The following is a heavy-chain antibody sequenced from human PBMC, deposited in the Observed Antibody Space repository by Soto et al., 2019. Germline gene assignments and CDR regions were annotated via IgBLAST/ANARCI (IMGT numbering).Heavy chain of an antibody. J-gene: IGHJ5*02. D-gene: IGHD3-3*01. CDR2: FDPEDGET. CDR3: ATETITIFGVVNNWFDP. Sequence: ASVKVSCKVSGYTLTELSMHWVRQAPGKGLEWMGGFDPEDGETIYAQKFQGRVTMTEDTSTDTAYMELSSLRSEDTAVYYCATETITIFGVVNNWFDPWGQGNLVTVSS. V-gene: IGHV1-24*01. CDR1: GYTLTELS.